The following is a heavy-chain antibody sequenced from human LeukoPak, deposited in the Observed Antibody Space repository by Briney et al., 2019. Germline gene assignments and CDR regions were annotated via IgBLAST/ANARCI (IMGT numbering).Heavy chain of an antibody. V-gene: IGHV3-23*01. CDR1: GFTLSSYE. CDR3: GRVHSNSWYQSDY. D-gene: IGHD6-13*01. CDR2: IDYSGGST. Sequence: GGSLRLSCTASGFTLSSYEMSWIRQAPGKGLEWVSSIDYSGGSTYYADSVKGRFTISRDNSKNTLYLQLNSLRGDDTAVYYCGRVHSNSWYQSDYWGQGTLVTVSS. J-gene: IGHJ4*02.